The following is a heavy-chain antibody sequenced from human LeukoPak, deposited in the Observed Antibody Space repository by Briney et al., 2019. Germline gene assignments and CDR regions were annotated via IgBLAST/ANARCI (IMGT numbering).Heavy chain of an antibody. CDR3: ARSLKLTTVTTVYSY. Sequence: ASVKVSCKASGYTFTCYYMHWWRQAPGQGLEGMGWINPNSGGTNYAEKFQGRVTMTRDTSISTAYMELSRLRSDDTAVYYCARSLKLTTVTTVYSYWGQGTLVTVSS. D-gene: IGHD4-17*01. V-gene: IGHV1-2*02. CDR1: GYTFTCYY. CDR2: INPNSGGT. J-gene: IGHJ4*02.